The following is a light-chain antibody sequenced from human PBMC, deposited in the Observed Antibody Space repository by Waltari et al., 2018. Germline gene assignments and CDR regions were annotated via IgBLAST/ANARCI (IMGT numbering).Light chain of an antibody. J-gene: IGKJ3*01. Sequence: DIVMTQSPASLAVSLGERATTSCKSSQSVFYTSNNKNYLAWFQQKPGQPPKLLFYWASTRESGVPDRFSGSGSGADFTLTISSLQAEDVALYFCQQYYSSPFTFGPGTKVDIK. CDR3: QQYYSSPFT. CDR2: WAS. V-gene: IGKV4-1*01. CDR1: QSVFYTSNNKNY.